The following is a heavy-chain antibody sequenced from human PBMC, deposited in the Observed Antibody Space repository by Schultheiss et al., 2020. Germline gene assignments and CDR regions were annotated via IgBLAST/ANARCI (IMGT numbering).Heavy chain of an antibody. CDR3: AHSPGYCSGGSCYGWFDP. Sequence: SGPTLVKPTQTLTLTCTFSGFSLSTSGVGVGWIRLPPGKALEWLALIYWDDDKRYSPSLKSRLTITKDTSKNQVVLTMTNMDPVDTATYYCAHSPGYCSGGSCYGWFDPWGQGTLVTVSS. D-gene: IGHD2-15*01. CDR1: GFSLSTSGVG. V-gene: IGHV2-5*02. J-gene: IGHJ5*02. CDR2: IYWDDDK.